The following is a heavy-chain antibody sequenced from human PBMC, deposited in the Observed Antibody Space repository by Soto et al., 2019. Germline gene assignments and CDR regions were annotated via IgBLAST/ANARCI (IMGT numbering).Heavy chain of an antibody. V-gene: IGHV4-30-2*01. J-gene: IGHJ5*02. CDR3: ARGVVVAARVNWFDP. Sequence: QLQLQESGSGLVKPSPTLSLTCAVSGGSISSDGYSWSWIRPPPGQGLEWIGYIYHSGSTYYNPSLKSRVTISVDRSKNQFSLKLSSVTAADTAVYYCARGVVVAARVNWFDPWGQGTLVTVSS. CDR2: IYHSGST. CDR1: GGSISSDGYS. D-gene: IGHD2-15*01.